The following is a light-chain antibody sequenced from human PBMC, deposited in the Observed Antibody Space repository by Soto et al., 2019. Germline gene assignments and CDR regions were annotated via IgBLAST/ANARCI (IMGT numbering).Light chain of an antibody. CDR3: AAWDDSLNGVV. J-gene: IGLJ2*01. CDR2: SNN. Sequence: QSVLTQPHSASGTPGQRVTISCSGSSSNIGSNTVNWYQQLPGTAPKLLIYSNNQRPSGVPDRFSGSKSGTSASLAISGLQSEDEADYYCAAWDDSLNGVVFGGGTKRTVL. V-gene: IGLV1-44*01. CDR1: SSNIGSNT.